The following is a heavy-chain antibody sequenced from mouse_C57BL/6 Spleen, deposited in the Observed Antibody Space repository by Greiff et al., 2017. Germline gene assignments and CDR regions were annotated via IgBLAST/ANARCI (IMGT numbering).Heavy chain of an antibody. Sequence: VKLMESGPELVQPGASVKISCKASGYAFRSSWMNWVKQRPGKGLEWIGRIYPGDGDTNYNGKFKGKATLTADKSSSTAYMQLSSLTSEDSAVYFCARSTVGGFDYWGQGTTLTVSS. J-gene: IGHJ2*01. CDR3: ARSTVGGFDY. CDR2: IYPGDGDT. CDR1: GYAFRSSW. D-gene: IGHD1-1*01. V-gene: IGHV1-82*01.